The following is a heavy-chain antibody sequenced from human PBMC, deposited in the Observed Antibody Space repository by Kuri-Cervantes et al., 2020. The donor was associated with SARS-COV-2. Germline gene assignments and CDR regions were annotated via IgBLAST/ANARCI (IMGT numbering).Heavy chain of an antibody. J-gene: IGHJ5*02. D-gene: IGHD6-13*01. CDR1: GLTFSSYW. Sequence: GGSLRLSCAASGLTFSSYWMSWVRQAPGKGLEWVANIKQDGSEKYYVDSVKGRFTISRDNAKNSLYLQMNSLRAEDTAVYYCAKSVPVWQQLPYNWFDPWGQGTLVTVSS. CDR3: AKSVPVWQQLPYNWFDP. CDR2: IKQDGSEK. V-gene: IGHV3-7*01.